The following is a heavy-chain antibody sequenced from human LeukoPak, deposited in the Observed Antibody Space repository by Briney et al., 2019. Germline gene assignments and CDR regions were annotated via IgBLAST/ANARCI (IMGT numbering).Heavy chain of an antibody. D-gene: IGHD3-10*01. CDR1: GFTVSSNY. CDR2: ISSSSSYI. J-gene: IGHJ4*02. Sequence: GGSLRLSCAASGFTVSSNYMNWVRQAPGKGLEWVSSISSSSSYIYYADSVKGRFTISRDNAKNSLYLQMNSLRAEDTAVYYCARVVELYYYGSGSLDYWGQGTLVTVSS. V-gene: IGHV3-21*01. CDR3: ARVVELYYYGSGSLDY.